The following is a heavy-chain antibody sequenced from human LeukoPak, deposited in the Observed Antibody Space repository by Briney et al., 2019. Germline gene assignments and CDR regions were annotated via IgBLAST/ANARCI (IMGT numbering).Heavy chain of an antibody. V-gene: IGHV1-2*06. Sequence: GASVTVSCTASGYTFIDYYVYWVRQAPGQGLEWMGRISPNSGGTNYAQKFQGRVTMTRDTSTSTTFMELSGLKVDDTAVYFCARERGTYYSIDYWGQGTLVTVSS. CDR3: ARERGTYYSIDY. CDR1: GYTFIDYY. D-gene: IGHD1-26*01. CDR2: ISPNSGGT. J-gene: IGHJ4*02.